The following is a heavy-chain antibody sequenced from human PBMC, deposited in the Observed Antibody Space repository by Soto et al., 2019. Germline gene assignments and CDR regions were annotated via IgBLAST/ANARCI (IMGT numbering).Heavy chain of an antibody. CDR3: ARERDTAHHYYGMDV. CDR2: INPNSGGT. J-gene: IGHJ6*02. D-gene: IGHD5-18*01. CDR1: GYTFTGYY. Sequence: ASVKVSCKASGYTFTGYYMHWVRQAPGQGLEWMGWINPNSGGTNYARKFQGRVTMTRDTSISTAYMELSRLRSDDTAVYYCARERDTAHHYYGMDVWGQGTTVTVSS. V-gene: IGHV1-2*02.